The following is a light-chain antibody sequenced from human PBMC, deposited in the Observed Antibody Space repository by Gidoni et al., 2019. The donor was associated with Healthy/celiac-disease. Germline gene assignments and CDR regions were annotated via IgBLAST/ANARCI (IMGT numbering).Light chain of an antibody. CDR3: QQSYSTPRT. J-gene: IGKJ1*01. Sequence: DTQLSHSPSSLSASVGDRVTITCRASQSISSYLNWYHQKPGKARKLLIYAASSLQSGFPSRFSGSGSGTEFTLTISSLQPEDFATYYCQQSYSTPRTFGQGTKVEIK. CDR2: AAS. CDR1: QSISSY. V-gene: IGKV1-39*01.